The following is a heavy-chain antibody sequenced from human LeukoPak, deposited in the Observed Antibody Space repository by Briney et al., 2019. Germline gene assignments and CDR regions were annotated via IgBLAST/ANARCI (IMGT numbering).Heavy chain of an antibody. V-gene: IGHV4-34*01. CDR1: GGSFSGYY. CDR3: ARGPTIFGVVSLKGPFDY. D-gene: IGHD3-3*01. J-gene: IGHJ4*02. CDR2: INHSGST. Sequence: SETLSLTCAVYGGSFSGYYWSWIRQPPGKGLEWIGEINHSGSTNYNPSLKSRVTISVDTSKNQFSLKLSSVTAADTAVYYCARGPTIFGVVSLKGPFDYWGQGTLVTVSS.